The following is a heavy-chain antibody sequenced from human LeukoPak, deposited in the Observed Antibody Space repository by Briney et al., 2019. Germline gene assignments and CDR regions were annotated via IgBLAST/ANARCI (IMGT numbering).Heavy chain of an antibody. Sequence: SETLSLTCTVSGGSISSGSYYWSWIRQPAGKGLEWIGRIYTSGSTNYNPSLKSRVTISVDTSKNQFSLKLSSVTAADTAIYSCARRGRQYCSGGHWYRTSAFDIWGQGTMVTVSS. J-gene: IGHJ3*02. V-gene: IGHV4-61*02. CDR1: GGSISSGSYY. D-gene: IGHD2-15*01. CDR3: ARRGRQYCSGGHWYRTSAFDI. CDR2: IYTSGST.